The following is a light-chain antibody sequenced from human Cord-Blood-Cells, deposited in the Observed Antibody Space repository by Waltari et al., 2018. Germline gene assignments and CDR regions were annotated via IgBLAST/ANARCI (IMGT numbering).Light chain of an antibody. CDR1: ALPKKY. Sequence: SYELTQPPSVSVSPGQTGRLTCSGDALPKKYAYRYQQKSGEAPVLVIYEDSKRPSGIPERFSGSSSGTMATLTISGAQVEDEADYYCYSTDSSGNHRVFGGGPKLTVL. CDR3: YSTDSSGNHRV. J-gene: IGLJ3*02. CDR2: EDS. V-gene: IGLV3-10*01.